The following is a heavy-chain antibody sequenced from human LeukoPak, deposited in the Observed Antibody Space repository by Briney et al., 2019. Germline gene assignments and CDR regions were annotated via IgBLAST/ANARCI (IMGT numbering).Heavy chain of an antibody. V-gene: IGHV4-34*01. CDR3: ARDSYGMDV. J-gene: IGHJ6*02. CDR1: GGSSSGYY. CDR2: INHSGST. Sequence: SETLSLTCAVYGGSSSGYYWSWIRQPPGKGLEWIGEINHSGSTNYNPSLKSRVTISVDTSKDQFSLKLSSVTAADTAVYYCARDSYGMDVWGQGTTVTVSS.